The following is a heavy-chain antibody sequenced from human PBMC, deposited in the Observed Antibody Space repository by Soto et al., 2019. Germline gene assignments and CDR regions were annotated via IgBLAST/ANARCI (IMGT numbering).Heavy chain of an antibody. CDR3: EKDLWQQLALDY. CDR1: GFTFSSYG. V-gene: IGHV3-30*18. Sequence: GGSLRLSCAASGFTFSSYGMHWVRQAPGKGLEWVAVISYDGSNKYYADSVKGRFTISRDNSKNTLYLQMNSLRAEDTAVYYGEKDLWQQLALDYWGQVTLDTVSS. CDR2: ISYDGSNK. D-gene: IGHD6-13*01. J-gene: IGHJ4*02.